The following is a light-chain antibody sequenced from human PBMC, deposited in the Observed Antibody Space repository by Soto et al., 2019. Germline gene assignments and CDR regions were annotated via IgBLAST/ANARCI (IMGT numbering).Light chain of an antibody. Sequence: QSVLTQSPSASASLGASVKLTCTLSSGHSSYAIAWHQQRPEKGPRYLMKLNSDGSHNKGDGIPDRFSGSSSGAARYLTISSLQSEDEADYYCQTWGTGIPYVFGTGTKLTVL. J-gene: IGLJ1*01. CDR1: SGHSSYA. V-gene: IGLV4-69*01. CDR3: QTWGTGIPYV. CDR2: LNSDGSH.